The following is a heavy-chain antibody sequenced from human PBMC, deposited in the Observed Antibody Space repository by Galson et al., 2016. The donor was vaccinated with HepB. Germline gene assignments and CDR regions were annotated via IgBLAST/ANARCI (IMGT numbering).Heavy chain of an antibody. D-gene: IGHD1-1*01. V-gene: IGHV3-74*01. CDR2: LNTDGSAT. Sequence: SLRLSCAASGFTFNSFWMHWVRQAPGKGLVWVSRLNTDGSATHYADSVKGRFVISRDNAKDTVYLQMNSLRADDTAVYYCATRVSSAHWDAPIFDSWGQGTLVTVSS. J-gene: IGHJ4*02. CDR3: ATRVSSAHWDAPIFDS. CDR1: GFTFNSFW.